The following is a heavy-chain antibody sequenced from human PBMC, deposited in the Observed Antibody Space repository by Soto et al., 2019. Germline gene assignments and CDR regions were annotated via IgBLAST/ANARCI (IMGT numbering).Heavy chain of an antibody. Sequence: QVQLVQSGAEVKKPGASVKVSCKASGYTFTGYYMHWVRQAPGQGLEWMGWINPNSGGTNYAQKFQGRGTMTRDTSISTAYMELSRLRSDDTAVYYCARDWVRAVAVRSFGYWGQGPLVTVSS. J-gene: IGHJ4*02. CDR2: INPNSGGT. CDR1: GYTFTGYY. V-gene: IGHV1-2*02. D-gene: IGHD6-19*01. CDR3: ARDWVRAVAVRSFGY.